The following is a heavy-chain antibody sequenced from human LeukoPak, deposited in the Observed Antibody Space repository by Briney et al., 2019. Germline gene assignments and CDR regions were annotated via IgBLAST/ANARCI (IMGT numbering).Heavy chain of an antibody. CDR2: IYSDGRT. J-gene: IGHJ4*02. Sequence: GGSLRLSCAASGFTVSSNYMSWVRQAPGKGLEWVSFIYSDGRTNYADSVKGRFTISRDNSKNTLYLQMNSLRAEDTAVYYCARAPGGTQASSGYFDYWGRGTLVTASS. CDR3: ARAPGGTQASSGYFDY. V-gene: IGHV3-53*01. CDR1: GFTVSSNY. D-gene: IGHD3-22*01.